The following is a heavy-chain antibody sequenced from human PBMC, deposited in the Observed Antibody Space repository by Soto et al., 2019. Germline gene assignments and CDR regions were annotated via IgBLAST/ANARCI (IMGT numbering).Heavy chain of an antibody. D-gene: IGHD6-19*01. CDR2: ISSSSSYI. V-gene: IGHV3-21*01. CDR3: ARDGGLIAVSGTYYFDY. J-gene: IGHJ4*02. Sequence: ESGGGLVKPGGSLRLSCAASGFTFSSYSMNWVRQAPGKGLEWVSSISSSSSYIYYADSVKGRFTISRDNAKNSLYLQMNSLRAEDTAVYYCARDGGLIAVSGTYYFDYWGQGTLVTVSS. CDR1: GFTFSSYS.